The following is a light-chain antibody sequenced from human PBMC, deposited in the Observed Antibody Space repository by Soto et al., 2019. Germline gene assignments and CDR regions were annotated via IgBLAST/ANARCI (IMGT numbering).Light chain of an antibody. CDR3: QQYGSSPLT. V-gene: IGKV3-20*01. CDR2: GAS. Sequence: ELVLTQSPGTLSLSPGDRATLSCRASQSVSSSYLAWYQQKPGQAPRLLIYGASSRATGIPDRFSGSGSGTDFTLTISSLEPEDFAVYYCQQYGSSPLTCGQGTKVDIK. CDR1: QSVSSSY. J-gene: IGKJ1*01.